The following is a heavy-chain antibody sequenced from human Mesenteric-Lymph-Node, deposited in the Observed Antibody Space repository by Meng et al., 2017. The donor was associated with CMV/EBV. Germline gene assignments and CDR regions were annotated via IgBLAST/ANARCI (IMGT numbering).Heavy chain of an antibody. CDR1: GFTFSSYD. D-gene: IGHD1-7*01. V-gene: IGHV3-48*03. J-gene: IGHJ3*02. CDR3: ARVLKVTGTTRTHAIDI. CDR2: ISSSGSNI. Sequence: GESLKISCAASGFTFSSYDMNWVRQAPGKGLEWVSYISSSGSNIYSADSVKGRFTISRDKAKNSLYLQMNSLRAEDTAVYYCARVLKVTGTTRTHAIDIWGQGTMVTVSS.